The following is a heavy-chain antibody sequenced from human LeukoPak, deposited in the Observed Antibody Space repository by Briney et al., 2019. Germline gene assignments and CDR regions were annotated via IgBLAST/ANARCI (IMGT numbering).Heavy chain of an antibody. J-gene: IGHJ5*02. CDR2: IYYSGST. V-gene: IGHV4-39*01. CDR1: GGSISSSSYY. Sequence: SETLSLTCTVSGGSISSSSYYWGWIRQPPGKGLEWIGSIYYSGSTYYNPSLKSRVTISVDTSKNQFSLKLSSVTAADTAVYYCATTHYYDFWSGYYSWFDPWGQGTLVTVSS. D-gene: IGHD3-3*01. CDR3: ATTHYYDFWSGYYSWFDP.